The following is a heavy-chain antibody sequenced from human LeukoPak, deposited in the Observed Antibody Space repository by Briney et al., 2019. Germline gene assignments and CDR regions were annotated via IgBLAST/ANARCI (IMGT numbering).Heavy chain of an antibody. CDR1: GGSFSGYY. CDR2: INHSGST. J-gene: IGHJ5*02. Sequence: PSETLSLTCAVYGGSFSGYYWSWIRQPPGKGLEWIGEINHSGSTNYNPSLKSRVTISVDTSKNQFSLKLSSVTAADTAVYYCARSAPRITMVRGVRSNWFDPWGQGTLVTVSS. CDR3: ARSAPRITMVRGVRSNWFDP. V-gene: IGHV4-34*01. D-gene: IGHD3-10*01.